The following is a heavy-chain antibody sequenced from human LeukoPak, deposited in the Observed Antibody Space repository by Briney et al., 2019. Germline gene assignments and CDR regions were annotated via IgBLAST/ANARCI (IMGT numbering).Heavy chain of an antibody. D-gene: IGHD6-19*01. V-gene: IGHV1-69*10. Sequence: SVKVSCKASGGTFSSHAISWVRQAPGQGLEWMGGIIPILGIANYAQKFQGRVTITADKSTSTAYMELRSLRSEDTAVYYCARSPAVASNWFDPWGQGTLVTVSS. CDR1: GGTFSSHA. CDR2: IIPILGIA. CDR3: ARSPAVASNWFDP. J-gene: IGHJ5*02.